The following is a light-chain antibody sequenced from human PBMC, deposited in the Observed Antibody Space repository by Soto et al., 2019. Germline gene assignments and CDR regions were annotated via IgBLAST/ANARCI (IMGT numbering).Light chain of an antibody. V-gene: IGLV2-8*01. CDR3: AAWDDSLSGPL. Sequence: QSALTQPPSASGSPGQSVTISCTGTSSDVGGYNYVSWYQQHPGKAPKLMIYEVSKRPSGVPNRFSGSKSGTSASLAISGLRSEDEADYYCAAWDDSLSGPLFGGGTKLTVL. CDR1: SSDVGGYNY. J-gene: IGLJ2*01. CDR2: EVS.